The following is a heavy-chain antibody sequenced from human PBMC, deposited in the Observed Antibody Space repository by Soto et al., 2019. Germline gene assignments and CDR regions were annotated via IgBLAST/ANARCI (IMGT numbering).Heavy chain of an antibody. CDR2: INPNSGGT. CDR3: ARTRYGSGSPIEY. CDR1: GYTFTGYY. D-gene: IGHD3-10*01. V-gene: IGHV1-2*02. Sequence: ASVKVSCKASGYTFTGYYMHWVRQAPGQGLEWMGWINPNSGGTNYAQKFQGRVTMTRETSISTDYMELSRLRSDDAAVYYCARTRYGSGSPIEYWGKGTLVTVSS. J-gene: IGHJ4*02.